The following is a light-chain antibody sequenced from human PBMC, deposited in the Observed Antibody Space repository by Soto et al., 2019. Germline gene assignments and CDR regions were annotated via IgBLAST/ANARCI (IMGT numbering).Light chain of an antibody. J-gene: IGKJ1*01. CDR3: QQYYGSPWS. CDR2: WAS. Sequence: DIVMTQSPDSLAVSLGERATIDCKSSQNILYSSNNKNYLAWYQQKPGQPPRLLFYWASTRESGVPDRCSGSGSWAHFTLTINGLQPEEAAFYYCQQYYGSPWSFGQGTKVEVK. CDR1: QNILYSSNNKNY. V-gene: IGKV4-1*01.